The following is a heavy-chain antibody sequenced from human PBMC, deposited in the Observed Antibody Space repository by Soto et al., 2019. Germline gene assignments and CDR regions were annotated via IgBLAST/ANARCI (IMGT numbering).Heavy chain of an antibody. CDR3: AKDTPNDKIQADNGMDV. CDR1: GYSFSNFY. V-gene: IGHV1-46*01. CDR2: IDPSSGTT. J-gene: IGHJ6*02. D-gene: IGHD3-22*01. Sequence: RASVKISCKPSGYSFSNFYVHWVRQAPGQGLEWMGIIDPSSGTTSYTQKFQERVTMTRDTSMSTVYMELSSLRAEDTAIYYCAKDTPNDKIQADNGMDVWGRGTTVTVSS.